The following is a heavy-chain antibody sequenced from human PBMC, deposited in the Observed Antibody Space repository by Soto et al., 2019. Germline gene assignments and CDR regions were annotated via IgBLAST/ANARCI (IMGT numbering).Heavy chain of an antibody. D-gene: IGHD4-17*01. V-gene: IGHV3-23*01. Sequence: DVQLLESGGILVGPGGSLRLSCAASGFTFNNYAMNWVRQAPGKGLEWVSAISGSGGSAYYADSVQGRFIISRDNSKNSLYLQMNSLRAEDTAVYYCARTHYGDYEYYFDYWGQGTLVTVSS. J-gene: IGHJ4*02. CDR1: GFTFNNYA. CDR3: ARTHYGDYEYYFDY. CDR2: ISGSGGSA.